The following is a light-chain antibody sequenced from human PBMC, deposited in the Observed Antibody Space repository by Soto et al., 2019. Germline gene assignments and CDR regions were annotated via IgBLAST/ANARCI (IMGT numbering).Light chain of an antibody. V-gene: IGKV1-5*03. CDR1: QHIGRR. CDR2: GAS. Sequence: DIQMTQSPSTLSASVGDSASITCWASQHIGRRLAWYQLKPAKAPKLLIFGASNLHSGVPSRFSASGSGTEFTLTISSLQPDDFATYYCQQYIDNSWTFGQGTKVEIK. J-gene: IGKJ1*01. CDR3: QQYIDNSWT.